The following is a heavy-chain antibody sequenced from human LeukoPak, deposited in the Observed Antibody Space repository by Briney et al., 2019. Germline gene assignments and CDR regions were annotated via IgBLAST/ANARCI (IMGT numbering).Heavy chain of an antibody. Sequence: QSGGSLRLSCAASGFTFNTYAIYWVRQAPGKGLEWVSGICGSGGCTYYADSVKGRFTISRDNSKNTVYLQMNSLAADDTAIYYCAKTTVGYSSGRYPGWPADCWGQGTLLTVSS. CDR1: GFTFNTYA. D-gene: IGHD6-19*01. CDR3: AKTTVGYSSGRYPGWPADC. V-gene: IGHV3-23*01. CDR2: ICGSGGCT. J-gene: IGHJ4*02.